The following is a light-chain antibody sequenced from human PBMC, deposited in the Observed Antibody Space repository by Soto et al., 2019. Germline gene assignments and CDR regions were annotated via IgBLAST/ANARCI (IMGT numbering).Light chain of an antibody. V-gene: IGKV4-1*01. CDR3: QQYYSTPFT. J-gene: IGKJ3*01. Sequence: DIVMTKTLDSLAVSLGERATINCKSSQSVLYSSNNKNYLAWYQQKPGQPPKLLIYWASTRESGVPDRFSGSGSGTDFTLTISSLQAEDVAVYYCQQYYSTPFTFGPGTKVDIK. CDR1: QSVLYSSNNKNY. CDR2: WAS.